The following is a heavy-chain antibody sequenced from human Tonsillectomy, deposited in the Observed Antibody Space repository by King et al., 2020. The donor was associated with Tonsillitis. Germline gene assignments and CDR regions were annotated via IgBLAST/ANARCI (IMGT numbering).Heavy chain of an antibody. CDR2: IYYSGST. D-gene: IGHD5-18*01. CDR3: ARGVTAPYDAFDI. Sequence: QLQESGPGLVKPSETLSLTCTVSGGSISSYYWNWIRQPPGKGLEWIGYIYYSGSTSYNPSLKSRVTISLGTSKKHFSLNLNSVTAADTAVYYCARGVTAPYDAFDIWGQGTMVIVSS. CDR1: GGSISSYY. J-gene: IGHJ3*02. V-gene: IGHV4-59*08.